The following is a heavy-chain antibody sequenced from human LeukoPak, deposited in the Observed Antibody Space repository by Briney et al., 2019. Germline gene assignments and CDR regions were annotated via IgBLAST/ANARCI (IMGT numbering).Heavy chain of an antibody. CDR3: VSGAGGSYFDY. J-gene: IGHJ4*02. CDR1: GYIFTNYW. Sequence: GESLKISCKGSGYIFTNYWIGWVRPMPGKGLEWVGIVYPGDSDTRYSPSFQGQVTISADKSITTAYLQWSSLKASDTAMYYCVSGAGGSYFDYWGQGTLITVSS. V-gene: IGHV5-51*01. D-gene: IGHD3-10*01. CDR2: VYPGDSDT.